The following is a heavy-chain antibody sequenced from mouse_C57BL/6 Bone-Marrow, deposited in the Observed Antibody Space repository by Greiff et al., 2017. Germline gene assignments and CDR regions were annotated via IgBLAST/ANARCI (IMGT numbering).Heavy chain of an antibody. Sequence: QVQLQQSGAELARPGASVKMFCKASGYTFTSYTMHWVKQRPGQGLEWIGYINPSSGYTKYNQKFKDKATLTADKSSSTAYMQLSSLTSEDSAVYYCARVYYGYDGFAYWGQGTLVTVSA. D-gene: IGHD2-2*01. CDR2: INPSSGYT. V-gene: IGHV1-4*01. J-gene: IGHJ3*01. CDR3: ARVYYGYDGFAY. CDR1: GYTFTSYT.